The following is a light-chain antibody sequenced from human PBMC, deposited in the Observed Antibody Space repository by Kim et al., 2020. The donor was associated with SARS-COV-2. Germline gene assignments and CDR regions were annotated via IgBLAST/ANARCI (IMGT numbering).Light chain of an antibody. CDR1: SGHSSDA. Sequence: WGKLTFTLGSGHSSDASAWYQQQLEKGPRYLMKVNSDGSHSKGDGIPDRFSGSSSGAERYLTISSLQSEDEADYYCQTWGSGIRVFGGGTKVTVL. J-gene: IGLJ3*02. V-gene: IGLV4-69*01. CDR2: VNSDGSH. CDR3: QTWGSGIRV.